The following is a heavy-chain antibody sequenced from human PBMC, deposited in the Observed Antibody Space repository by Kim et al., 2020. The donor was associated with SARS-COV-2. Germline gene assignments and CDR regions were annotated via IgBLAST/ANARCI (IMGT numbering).Heavy chain of an antibody. CDR1: GGSISSGGYY. D-gene: IGHD2-2*01. CDR2: IYYSGST. V-gene: IGHV4-31*03. Sequence: SETLSLTCTVSGGSISSGGYYWSWIRQHPGKGLEWIGYIYYSGSTYYNPSLKSRVTISVDTSKNQFSLKLSSVTAADTAVYYCARGLTHCSSTSCHHYYGMDVWGQGTTVTVSS. CDR3: ARGLTHCSSTSCHHYYGMDV. J-gene: IGHJ6*02.